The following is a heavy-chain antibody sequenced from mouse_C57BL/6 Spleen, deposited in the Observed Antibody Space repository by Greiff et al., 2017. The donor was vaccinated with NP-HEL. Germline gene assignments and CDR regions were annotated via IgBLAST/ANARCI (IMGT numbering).Heavy chain of an antibody. CDR1: GYTFTDYE. J-gene: IGHJ2*01. Sequence: VKLMESGAELVRPGASVTLSCKASGYTFTDYEMHWVKQTPVHGLEWIGAIDPETGGTAYNQKFKGKAILTADKSSSTAYMELRSLTSEDSAVYYCTRKGGDWDYFDYWGQGTTLTVSS. CDR3: TRKGGDWDYFDY. D-gene: IGHD4-1*01. V-gene: IGHV1-15*01. CDR2: IDPETGGT.